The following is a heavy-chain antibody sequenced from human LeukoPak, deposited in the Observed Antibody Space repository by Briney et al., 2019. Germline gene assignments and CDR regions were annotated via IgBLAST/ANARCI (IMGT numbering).Heavy chain of an antibody. D-gene: IGHD3-9*01. V-gene: IGHV1-69*13. Sequence: SVKVSCKASGGTFSSYAISWVRQAPGQGLEWMGGIIPIFGTANYAQKFQGRVTITADESTSTAYMELSSLRSEDTAVYYCARGQNVLRYFDWLWYFDLWGRGTLVTVSS. CDR1: GGTFSSYA. CDR2: IIPIFGTA. J-gene: IGHJ2*01. CDR3: ARGQNVLRYFDWLWYFDL.